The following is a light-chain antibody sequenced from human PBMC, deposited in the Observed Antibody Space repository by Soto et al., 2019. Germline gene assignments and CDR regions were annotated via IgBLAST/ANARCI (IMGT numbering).Light chain of an antibody. CDR2: AAT. V-gene: IGKV1-17*01. Sequence: DIQMTQSPSSLSASVGDRVTITCRASQGIRNDLAWYQQRPGKAPKRLIYAATSLESGVPPRFSGSGSGTEFTLTISSLQPEDFATYYCLQHNLYPLTFGPGTKVDIK. CDR1: QGIRND. J-gene: IGKJ3*01. CDR3: LQHNLYPLT.